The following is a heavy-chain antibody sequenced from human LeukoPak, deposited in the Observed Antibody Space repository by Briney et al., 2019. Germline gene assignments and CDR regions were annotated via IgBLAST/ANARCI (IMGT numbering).Heavy chain of an antibody. V-gene: IGHV4-4*07. CDR2: IYSTGST. CDR1: GGSISGYY. CDR3: ARQQLFFDY. J-gene: IGHJ4*02. Sequence: NPSETLSLTCTVSGGSISGYYWSWIRQPAGKGLEWIGRIYSTGSTNYNPSLKSRVTISVDTSKNQFSLKLSSVTAADTAVYYCARQQLFFDYWGQGTLVTVSS. D-gene: IGHD6-13*01.